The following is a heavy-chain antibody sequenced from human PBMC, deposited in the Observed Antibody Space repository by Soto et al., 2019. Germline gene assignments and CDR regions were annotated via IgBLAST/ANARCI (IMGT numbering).Heavy chain of an antibody. CDR2: IYPGDSDT. CDR3: ARHSTSAPKDY. V-gene: IGHV5-51*01. Sequence: GESLKISCNGSGYSFTTYWIALVLQMPGKGLEWVGIIYPGDSDTRYSPSFEGHVTISVDKSISTAFLQWNSLKASDNAIYYCARHSTSAPKDYWGQGTLVTVSS. CDR1: GYSFTTYW. J-gene: IGHJ4*01. D-gene: IGHD3-10*01.